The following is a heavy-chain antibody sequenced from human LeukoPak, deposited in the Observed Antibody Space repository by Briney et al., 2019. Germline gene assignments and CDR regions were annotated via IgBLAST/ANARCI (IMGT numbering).Heavy chain of an antibody. Sequence: SVKVSCKASGGTFSSYAISWVRQAPGQGLEWMGGIIPIFGTANYAQKFQGRGTITTDESTSTAYMELSSLRSEDTAVYYCARGDPYCSGGSCYEPYYYYYMDVWGKGTTVTVSS. V-gene: IGHV1-69*05. D-gene: IGHD2-15*01. CDR3: ARGDPYCSGGSCYEPYYYYYMDV. CDR2: IIPIFGTA. CDR1: GGTFSSYA. J-gene: IGHJ6*03.